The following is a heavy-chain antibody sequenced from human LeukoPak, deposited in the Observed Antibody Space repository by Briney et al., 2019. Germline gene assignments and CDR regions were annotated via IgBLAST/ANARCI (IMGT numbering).Heavy chain of an antibody. D-gene: IGHD1-1*01. CDR1: GGSFSGYY. J-gene: IGHJ6*04. CDR3: ARERKKWKDV. V-gene: IGHV4-34*01. Sequence: PSETLSLTCAVYGGSFSGYYWSWIRQPPGKGLEWIGEINHSGSTNYNPSLKSRVTISVDTSKNQFSLKLSSVTAADTAVYYCARERKKWKDVWGKGTTVTVSS. CDR2: INHSGST.